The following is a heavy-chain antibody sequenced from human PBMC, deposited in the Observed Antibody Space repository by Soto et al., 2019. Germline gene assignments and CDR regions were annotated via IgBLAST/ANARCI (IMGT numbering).Heavy chain of an antibody. Sequence: EVQLVESGGGLVQPGGSLKLSCAASGFTFSDSALHWVRQASGKGLKWIGLIRSKANNHATAYAASLRGRFTISRDDSKNMAFLQMDSLETEDTAVYYCSRQMVSPDNYWGQGILVTVSS. CDR2: IRSKANNHAT. V-gene: IGHV3-73*01. D-gene: IGHD2-8*01. CDR3: SRQMVSPDNY. CDR1: GFTFSDSA. J-gene: IGHJ4*02.